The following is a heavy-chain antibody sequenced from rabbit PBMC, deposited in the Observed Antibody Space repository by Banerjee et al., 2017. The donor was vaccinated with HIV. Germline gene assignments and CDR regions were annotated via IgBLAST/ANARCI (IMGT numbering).Heavy chain of an antibody. Sequence: QEQLEESGGGLVKPGGSLTLSCKASGIDFNNFAISWVRQAPGKGLEWIAFIYPDYIITDYAAWVNGRFTISLDNAQNTVYLQLNSLTAADTATYFCAREIRDSSGWGGDNLWGQGTLVTVS. J-gene: IGHJ4*01. CDR2: IYPDYIIT. V-gene: IGHV1S47*01. D-gene: IGHD4-1*01. CDR3: AREIRDSSGWGGDNL. CDR1: GIDFNNFA.